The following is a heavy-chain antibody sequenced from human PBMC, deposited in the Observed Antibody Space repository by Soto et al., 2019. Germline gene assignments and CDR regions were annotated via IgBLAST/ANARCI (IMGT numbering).Heavy chain of an antibody. J-gene: IGHJ4*02. D-gene: IGHD5-12*01. CDR3: ARCAPSTRL. Sequence: SETLSLTCAVYGGSFSGYYWSWIRQPPGKGLEWIGEINHSGSTNYNPSLKSRVTISVDTSKNQFSLKLSSVTAADTAAYYCARCAPSTRLWSQGTLVTVSS. V-gene: IGHV4-34*01. CDR1: GGSFSGYY. CDR2: INHSGST.